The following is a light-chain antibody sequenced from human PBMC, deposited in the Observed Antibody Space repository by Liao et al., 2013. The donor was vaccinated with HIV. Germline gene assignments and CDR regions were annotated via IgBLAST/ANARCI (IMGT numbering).Light chain of an antibody. CDR1: KLGDKY. J-gene: IGLJ3*02. CDR3: QAWDSSTWV. V-gene: IGLV3-1*01. Sequence: SYELTQPHSVSVSPGQTASITCSGDKLGDKYACWYQQKPGQSPVMVIYQDNKRPSEIPERFSGSNSGNTATLTISGTQALDEADYFCQAWDSSTWVFGGGTKLTVL. CDR2: QDN.